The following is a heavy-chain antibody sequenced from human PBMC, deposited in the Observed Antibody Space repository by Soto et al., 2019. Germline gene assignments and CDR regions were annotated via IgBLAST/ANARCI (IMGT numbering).Heavy chain of an antibody. V-gene: IGHV4-34*01. CDR2: INHSGST. D-gene: IGHD4-17*01. CDR3: ATRDYGGIFDP. CDR1: VGSFSVYY. Sequence: PSETLSLTCAFYVGSFSVYYWNWIRQPPGKGLEWIGEINHSGSTNYNPPLKSRDTISVDTSKNQFSLKLSSVTAADTALYYCATRDYGGIFDPWGQGTMVTVSS. J-gene: IGHJ5*02.